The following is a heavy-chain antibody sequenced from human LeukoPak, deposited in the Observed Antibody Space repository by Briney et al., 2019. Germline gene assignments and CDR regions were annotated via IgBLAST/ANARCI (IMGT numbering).Heavy chain of an antibody. CDR2: ISWDGDST. CDR1: GFTFDDYA. V-gene: IGHV3-43D*03. D-gene: IGHD3-22*01. J-gene: IGHJ5*02. CDR3: ARAPTYYYDSRDLFGT. Sequence: GGSLRLSCAASGFTFDDYAMHWVRQAPGKGLECVSLISWDGDSTYYSDSVKGRFTISRDNAKNSLYLQMNSLRAEDTAVYYCARAPTYYYDSRDLFGTWGQGTLVTVSS.